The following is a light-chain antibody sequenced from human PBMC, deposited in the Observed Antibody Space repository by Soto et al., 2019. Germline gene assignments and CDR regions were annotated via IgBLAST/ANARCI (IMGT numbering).Light chain of an antibody. CDR3: QQYYNTPYT. CDR1: RTLFYPSNNKTY. Sequence: DIVMTQSPDSLAVSLGERATINCKSNRTLFYPSNNKTYLAWYQQKAGQPPKLLIYWASMRESGVPDRFSGSGSGTDFTLTISSLQAEDVAIFYCQQYYNTPYTFGHGTKLEIK. CDR2: WAS. J-gene: IGKJ2*01. V-gene: IGKV4-1*01.